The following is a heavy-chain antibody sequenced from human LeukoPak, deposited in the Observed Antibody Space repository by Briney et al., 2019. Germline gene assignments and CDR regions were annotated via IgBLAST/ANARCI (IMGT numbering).Heavy chain of an antibody. Sequence: GGSLRLSCAASGFTFSNYWMSWVRQAPGKGLEWVAVISYDGSNKYYADSVKGRFTISRDNSKNTLYLQMNSLRAEDTAVYYCARQYSSGWTFDYWGQGTLVTVSS. J-gene: IGHJ4*02. CDR2: ISYDGSNK. CDR1: GFTFSNYW. V-gene: IGHV3-30*03. D-gene: IGHD6-19*01. CDR3: ARQYSSGWTFDY.